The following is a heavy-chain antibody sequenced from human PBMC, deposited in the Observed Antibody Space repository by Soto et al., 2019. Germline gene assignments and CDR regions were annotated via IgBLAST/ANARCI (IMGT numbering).Heavy chain of an antibody. CDR3: SRELDVMDV. Sequence: QVQLVESGGGLVKPGGSLRLSCAASGITFSDYYMSWIRQAPGKGLEWVSYISSSGHYTAHADSVRGRFTTSRDNARNSLYLQINSLIVEDTAVYYCSRELDVMDVWGQGTTCTV. V-gene: IGHV3-11*05. J-gene: IGHJ6*02. CDR1: GITFSDYY. CDR2: ISSSGHYT.